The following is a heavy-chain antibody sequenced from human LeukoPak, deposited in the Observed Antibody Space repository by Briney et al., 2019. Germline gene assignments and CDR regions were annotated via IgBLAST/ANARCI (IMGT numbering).Heavy chain of an antibody. CDR3: ASFRVNGDYPTSDAFDI. Sequence: KPGGSLRLSCAASGFTFSSYSMNWVRQAPGKGLEWVSSISSSSSYIYYADSVKGRFTISRDNAKNSLYLQMNSLRAEDTAVYYCASFRVNGDYPTSDAFDIWGQGTMVTVSS. CDR2: ISSSSSYI. J-gene: IGHJ3*02. CDR1: GFTFSSYS. D-gene: IGHD4-17*01. V-gene: IGHV3-21*01.